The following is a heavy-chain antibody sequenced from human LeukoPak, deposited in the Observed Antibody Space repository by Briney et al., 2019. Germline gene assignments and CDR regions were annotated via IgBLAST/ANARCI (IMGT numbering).Heavy chain of an antibody. D-gene: IGHD1-26*01. CDR3: GRGATPYYYYMDV. CDR1: GYTFTGYY. J-gene: IGHJ6*03. CDR2: INPNSGGT. Sequence: GASVKVSCKASGYTFTGYYMHWLRQAPGQGLEWMGRINPNSGGTNYAQKFQGRVTMTRDTSISTAYMELSRLRSDDTAVYYCGRGATPYYYYMDVWGKGTTVTVSS. V-gene: IGHV1-2*06.